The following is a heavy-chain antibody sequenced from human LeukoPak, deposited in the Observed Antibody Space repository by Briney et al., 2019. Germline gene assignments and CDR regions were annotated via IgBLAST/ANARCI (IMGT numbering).Heavy chain of an antibody. CDR3: ARGQNTVTN. CDR2: IKQDGSEK. D-gene: IGHD4-17*01. J-gene: IGHJ4*02. Sequence: TGGYLCLYCAASGFTCSSFWMRWVRQAPGQGLEWVANIKQDGSEKYYLDSAKGRFTISRDNAKNLLYLQMNSLRAEDTAVYYCARGQNTVTNWGQGALVTVSS. CDR1: GFTCSSFW. V-gene: IGHV3-7*03.